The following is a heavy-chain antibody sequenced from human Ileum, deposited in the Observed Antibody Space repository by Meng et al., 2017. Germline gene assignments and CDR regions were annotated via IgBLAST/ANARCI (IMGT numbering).Heavy chain of an antibody. V-gene: IGHV3-74*01. CDR1: GFTFSSYW. CDR2: INSDGSST. J-gene: IGHJ5*02. Sequence: GESLKISCAASGFTFSSYWMHWVRQAPGKGLVWVSRINSDGSSTSYADSVKGRFTISRDNAKNTLYLQMNSLRAEDTVVYYCARDRAYYDILTGYYPSWFDPWGQGTLVTVSS. D-gene: IGHD3-9*01. CDR3: ARDRAYYDILTGYYPSWFDP.